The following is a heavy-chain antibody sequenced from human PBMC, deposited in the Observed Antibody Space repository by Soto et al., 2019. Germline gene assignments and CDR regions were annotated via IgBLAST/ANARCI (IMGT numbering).Heavy chain of an antibody. CDR2: ISGSGGST. D-gene: IGHD3-10*01. V-gene: IGHV3-23*01. J-gene: IGHJ5*02. CDR3: AKDFITGSRGVFDP. Sequence: PGGSLRLSCAVSGFTFGSYWMSWVRQAPGKGLEWVSAISGSGGSTYYADSVKGRFTISRDNSKNTLYLQMNSLRAEDTAVYYCAKDFITGSRGVFDPWGQGTLVTVSS. CDR1: GFTFGSYW.